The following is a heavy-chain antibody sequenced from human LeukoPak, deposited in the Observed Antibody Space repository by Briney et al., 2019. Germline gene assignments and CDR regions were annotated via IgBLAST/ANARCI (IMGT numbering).Heavy chain of an antibody. CDR3: AKDPGGRYYYYYMDV. CDR1: GYTFSSYG. J-gene: IGHJ6*03. V-gene: IGHV3-30*18. Sequence: PGGSLRLSCAASGYTFSSYGMHWVRKAPGKGLEWVAVISYDGSNKYYADSVKGRFTISRDNSKNTLYLQMNSLRAEDTAVYYCAKDPGGRYYYYYMDVWGKGTTVTVSS. CDR2: ISYDGSNK. D-gene: IGHD3-16*01.